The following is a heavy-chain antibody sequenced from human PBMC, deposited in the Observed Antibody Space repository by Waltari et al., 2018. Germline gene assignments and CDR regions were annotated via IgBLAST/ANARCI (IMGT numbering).Heavy chain of an antibody. CDR2: VYFYNEST. CDR1: GYKFRDYG. V-gene: IGHV1-18*01. D-gene: IGHD3-16*02. J-gene: IGHJ4*02. Sequence: QVRLTQSGSDVKEPGASVKVSCKASGYKFRDYGISWVRQAPGQGLEWMGWVYFYNESTRLAKKFEDRVTLTTDKVTETVYMDLTDLRPDDTAVYYCARVVTGVHEVNDNWGQGTLVIVS. CDR3: ARVVTGVHEVNDN.